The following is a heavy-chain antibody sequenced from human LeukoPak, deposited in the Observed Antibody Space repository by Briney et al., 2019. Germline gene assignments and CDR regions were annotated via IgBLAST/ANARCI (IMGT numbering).Heavy chain of an antibody. CDR2: ISSSSSYI. J-gene: IGHJ3*02. CDR1: GFTFSSYN. Sequence: GSLRLSCAASGFTFSSYNMNWVRQAPGKGLVWVSSISSSSSYIYYADSVKGRFTISRDNAKNSLYLQMNSLRAEDTAVYYCARVRTVTTQFDAFDIWGQGTMVTVSS. V-gene: IGHV3-21*01. CDR3: ARVRTVTTQFDAFDI. D-gene: IGHD4-17*01.